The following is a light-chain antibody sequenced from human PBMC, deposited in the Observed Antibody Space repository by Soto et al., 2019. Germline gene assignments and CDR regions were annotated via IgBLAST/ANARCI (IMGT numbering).Light chain of an antibody. Sequence: QPVLTQSPSASASLGASVKLTCTLSSGHSNYAIAWHQQQSEKGPRDLMKLNSDGSHSKGDGIPDRFSGSSSGAERYLTISSLQSEDEADYYCQTWGSGIVVFGGGTQLTVL. V-gene: IGLV4-69*01. J-gene: IGLJ2*01. CDR1: SGHSNYA. CDR2: LNSDGSH. CDR3: QTWGSGIVV.